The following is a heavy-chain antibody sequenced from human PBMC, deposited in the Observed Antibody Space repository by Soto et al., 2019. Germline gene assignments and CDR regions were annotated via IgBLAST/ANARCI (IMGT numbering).Heavy chain of an antibody. V-gene: IGHV1-2*02. J-gene: IGHJ6*02. CDR2: INPNSGGT. CDR1: GYTFTGYY. CDR3: ARGFYGSDYYGMDV. D-gene: IGHD3-10*01. Sequence: ASVKVSCKASGYTFTGYYIHWVRQAPGQGLEWMAWINPNSGGTKFAQKFQDRISVTRDTSINTAYMDLISLTSDDTAVYYCARGFYGSDYYGMDVWGQGTTVTVSS.